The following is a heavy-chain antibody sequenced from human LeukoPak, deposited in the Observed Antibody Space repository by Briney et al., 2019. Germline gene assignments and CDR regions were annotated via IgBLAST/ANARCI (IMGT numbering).Heavy chain of an antibody. CDR1: GLTFSSYS. D-gene: IGHD3-16*01. Sequence: GGSLRLSCAASGLTFSSYSMNWVRQAPGKGLEWVSSISSSSSYIYYADSVKGRFTISRDNAKNSLYLQMNSLRAEDTAVYYCARYLMNAFDIWGQGTMVTVSS. CDR3: ARYLMNAFDI. V-gene: IGHV3-21*01. J-gene: IGHJ3*02. CDR2: ISSSSSYI.